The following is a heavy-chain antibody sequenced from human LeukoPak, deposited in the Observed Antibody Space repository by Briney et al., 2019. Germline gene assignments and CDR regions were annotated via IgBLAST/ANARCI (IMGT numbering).Heavy chain of an antibody. CDR1: GGSISSGSYY. CDR3: ARRGVYDSSGYYYD. Sequence: PSGTLSLTCTVSGGSISSGSYYWSWIRQPAGKGLEWIGRIYTSGSTNYNPSLKSRVTISVDTSKNQFSLKLSSLTAADTAVYYCARRGVYDSSGYYYDWAQGTLVTVSS. CDR2: IYTSGST. V-gene: IGHV4-61*02. J-gene: IGHJ4*02. D-gene: IGHD3-22*01.